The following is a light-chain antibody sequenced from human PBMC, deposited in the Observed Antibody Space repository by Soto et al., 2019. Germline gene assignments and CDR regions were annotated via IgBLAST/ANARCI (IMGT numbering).Light chain of an antibody. CDR3: QQYYSTLTYT. CDR2: WAS. J-gene: IGKJ2*01. V-gene: IGKV4-1*01. CDR1: QSVLYSSNNKNY. Sequence: DIVMTQSPDSLAVSLGERATINCKSSQSVLYSSNNKNYLAWYQQKPGQPPKLLIYWASTRESGVPDRFSGSWSGTYFTLTISSLQAEDVAVYSCQQYYSTLTYTFGQGTNLEIK.